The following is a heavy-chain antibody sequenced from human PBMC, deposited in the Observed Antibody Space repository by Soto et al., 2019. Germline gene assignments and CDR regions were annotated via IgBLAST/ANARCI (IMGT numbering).Heavy chain of an antibody. D-gene: IGHD5-12*01. Sequence: PSETLSLTCTVSGGSISSGGYYWSWIRQHPGKGLEWIGWIYYSGSTYYNPSLESRVTMSVDTSKNQFSLKLSSMTAADTGVYYCARAYGGYTDYWGQGALVTVS. V-gene: IGHV4-31*03. CDR1: GGSISSGGYY. CDR2: IYYSGST. CDR3: ARAYGGYTDY. J-gene: IGHJ4*02.